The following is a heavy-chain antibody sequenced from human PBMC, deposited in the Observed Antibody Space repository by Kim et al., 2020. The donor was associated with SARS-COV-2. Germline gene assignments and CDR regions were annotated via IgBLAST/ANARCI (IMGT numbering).Heavy chain of an antibody. CDR1: GGTFSSYA. CDR2: IIPILGIA. J-gene: IGHJ2*01. D-gene: IGHD6-19*01. Sequence: SVKVSCKASGGTFSSYAISWVRQAPGQGLEWMGRIIPILGIANYAQKFQGRVTITADKSTSTAYMELSSLRSEDTAVYYCARDGPQSGCPRCWQAYWYFDLWGRGTLVTVSS. CDR3: ARDGPQSGCPRCWQAYWYFDL. V-gene: IGHV1-69*04.